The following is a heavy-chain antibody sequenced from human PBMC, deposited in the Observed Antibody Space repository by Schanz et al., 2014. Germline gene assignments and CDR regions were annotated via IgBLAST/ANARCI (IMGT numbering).Heavy chain of an antibody. Sequence: QVQLVQSGTEVKKPGASVKVSCKASGYTFTNFYIHWVRQAPGQGLEWVGIINPNSGDTNYAQKFQGWVTMTRDTSISTAYMEVSRLKSDDTAVYYCARLSVAGRPHVNYWYFDLWGRGTLVTVSS. CDR3: ARLSVAGRPHVNYWYFDL. CDR2: INPNSGDT. D-gene: IGHD6-19*01. V-gene: IGHV1-2*04. CDR1: GYTFTNFY. J-gene: IGHJ2*01.